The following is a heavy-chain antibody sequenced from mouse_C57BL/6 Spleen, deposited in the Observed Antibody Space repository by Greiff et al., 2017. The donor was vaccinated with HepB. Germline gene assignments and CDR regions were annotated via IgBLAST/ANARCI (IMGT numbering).Heavy chain of an antibody. CDR3: ARWDYDRYAMDY. Sequence: VQLQQSGAELVKPGASVKISCKASGYAFSSYWMNWVKQRPGKGLEWIGQIYPGDGDTNYNGKFKGKATLTADKSSSTAYMQLSSLTSEDSAVYFCARWDYDRYAMDYWGQGTSVTVSS. D-gene: IGHD2-4*01. CDR1: GYAFSSYW. V-gene: IGHV1-80*01. CDR2: IYPGDGDT. J-gene: IGHJ4*01.